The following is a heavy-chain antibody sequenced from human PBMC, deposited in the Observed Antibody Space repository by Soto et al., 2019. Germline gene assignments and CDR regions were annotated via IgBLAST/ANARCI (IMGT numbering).Heavy chain of an antibody. Sequence: QLQLQESGPGLVKPSETLSLTCTVSGGSISSSSYYWGWIRQPPGKGLEWIGSIYYSGSTYYNPSLKSRVTISVDTSKNQFSLKLSSVTAADTAVYYCARQSRMIVVPDGWFDPWGQGTLVTVSS. CDR1: GGSISSSSYY. J-gene: IGHJ5*02. CDR2: IYYSGST. D-gene: IGHD3-22*01. CDR3: ARQSRMIVVPDGWFDP. V-gene: IGHV4-39*01.